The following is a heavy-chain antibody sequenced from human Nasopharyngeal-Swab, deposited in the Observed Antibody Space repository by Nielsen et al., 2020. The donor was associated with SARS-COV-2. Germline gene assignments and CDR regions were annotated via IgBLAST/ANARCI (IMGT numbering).Heavy chain of an antibody. CDR1: GGSISSYY. D-gene: IGHD6-13*01. CDR3: ARGPDAAGTYYYYYYYMDV. V-gene: IGHV4-59*01. Sequence: ESLKISCTVSGGSISSYYWSWIRQPPGKGLEWIGYIYYSGSTNYNPSLKSRVTISVDTSKNQFSLKLSSVTAADTAVYYCARGPDAAGTYYYYYYYMDVWGKGTTVTVSS. J-gene: IGHJ6*03. CDR2: IYYSGST.